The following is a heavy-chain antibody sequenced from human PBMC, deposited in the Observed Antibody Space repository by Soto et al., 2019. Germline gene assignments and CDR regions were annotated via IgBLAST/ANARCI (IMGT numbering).Heavy chain of an antibody. CDR1: GFTFSRHV. V-gene: IGHV3-23*01. Sequence: ELQLLESGGGLVQPGGSLRLSCVASGFTFSRHVMNWVRQAPGRGLEWVSSVGGSGGTYYADSARGRFTISRDNSKNTVNLQMNSLKAEDTAVYYCTKGWRDGWGQGTTVSVSS. CDR2: VGGSGGT. J-gene: IGHJ6*02. D-gene: IGHD2-15*01. CDR3: TKGWRDG.